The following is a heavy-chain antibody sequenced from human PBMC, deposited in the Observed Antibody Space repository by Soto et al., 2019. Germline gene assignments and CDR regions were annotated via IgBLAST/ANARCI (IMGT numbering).Heavy chain of an antibody. Sequence: GGSLRLSCAASGFTFSSYWMTWVRQAPGKGLEWVANIKEDGREIYYVDSVKGRFTISRDNAKDALYLQMNSLRVEDTAVYYCAMGTMDVWGKGTTVTVSS. J-gene: IGHJ6*04. CDR3: AMGTMDV. V-gene: IGHV3-7*04. CDR2: IKEDGREI. CDR1: GFTFSSYW.